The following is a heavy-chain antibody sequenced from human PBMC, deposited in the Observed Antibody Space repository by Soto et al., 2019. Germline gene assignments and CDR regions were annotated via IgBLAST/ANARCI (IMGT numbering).Heavy chain of an antibody. V-gene: IGHV6-1*01. Sequence: SQTLSLTRAISVDSVSRNSAAYNWIRQSPSRGLEWQRRTYYRSKWYTEYAASVKSRITNNPDTSNNQFSVQLNSVTPDDTAVYYCARVMVGSWFDPWGQGTLVTVSS. CDR1: VDSVSRNSAA. CDR3: ARVMVGSWFDP. J-gene: IGHJ5*02. D-gene: IGHD2-15*01. CDR2: TYYRSKWYT.